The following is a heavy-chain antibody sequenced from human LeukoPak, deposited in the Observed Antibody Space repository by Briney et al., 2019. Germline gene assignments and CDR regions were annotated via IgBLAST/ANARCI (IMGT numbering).Heavy chain of an antibody. Sequence: GGSLRLSCVASGFSLSSYEMNWVRQAPGKGPEWLAYISTSSSTINYADSVRGRFTISRDDAKSLLYLQMSSLRVEDTALYYCARPRLGSAWYFDYWGRGTLVSVSS. D-gene: IGHD6-19*01. V-gene: IGHV3-48*03. CDR1: GFSLSSYE. J-gene: IGHJ4*02. CDR3: ARPRLGSAWYFDY. CDR2: ISTSSSTI.